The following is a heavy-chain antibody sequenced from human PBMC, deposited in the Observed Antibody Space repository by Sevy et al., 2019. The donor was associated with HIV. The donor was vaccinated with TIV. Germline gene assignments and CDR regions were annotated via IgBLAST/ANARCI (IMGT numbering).Heavy chain of an antibody. D-gene: IGHD3-10*01. V-gene: IGHV4-59*12. CDR1: GGSISGYY. CDR3: ARRGQLANSYYGMDV. J-gene: IGHJ6*02. CDR2: IYHSGST. Sequence: SETLSLTCSVSGGSISGYYWSWIRQPPGKGLEWIGYIYHSGSTINNPSLNSRVTISVDTAKTQFSLKLTSVTAADTAVYYCARRGQLANSYYGMDVWGQGTTVTVSS.